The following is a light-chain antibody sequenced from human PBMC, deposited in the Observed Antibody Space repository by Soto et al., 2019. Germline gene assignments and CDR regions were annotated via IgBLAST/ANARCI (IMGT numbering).Light chain of an antibody. J-gene: IGKJ5*01. CDR2: DAS. CDR1: QSVRSY. CDR3: QQRSNWPIT. V-gene: IGKV3-11*01. Sequence: EIVFTQSPATLSMSPGERATLSFRASQSVRSYLAWYQQKVGQAPRLLIYDASNRATGIPARFSGSGSGTDFTLTISSLESEDFAVYYCQQRSNWPITFGQGTRLEIK.